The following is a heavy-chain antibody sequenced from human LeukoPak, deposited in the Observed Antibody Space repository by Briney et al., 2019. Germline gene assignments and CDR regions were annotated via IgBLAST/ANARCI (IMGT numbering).Heavy chain of an antibody. J-gene: IGHJ6*04. Sequence: PGGSLRLSCAASGFIFSDYGMSWVRQAPGKGLEWVSGISSSGSTIYYADSVKGRFTISRDNAKNSLYLQMNSLRAEDTAVYYCAELGITMIGGVWGKGTTVTISS. D-gene: IGHD3-10*02. CDR1: GFIFSDYG. V-gene: IGHV3-48*04. CDR3: AELGITMIGGV. CDR2: ISSSGSTI.